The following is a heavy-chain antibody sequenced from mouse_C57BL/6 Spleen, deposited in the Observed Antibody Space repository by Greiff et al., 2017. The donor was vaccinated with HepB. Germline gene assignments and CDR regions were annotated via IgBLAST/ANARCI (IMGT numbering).Heavy chain of an antibody. D-gene: IGHD1-1*01. CDR1: GFNIKDDY. CDR2: IDPENGDT. J-gene: IGHJ3*01. Sequence: EVQLQQSGAELVRPGASVKLSCTASGFNIKDDYMHWVKQRPEQGLEWIGWIDPENGDTEYASKFQGKATITADTSSNTAYLQLSSLTSEDTAVYYCTNYGSSRFAYWGQGTLVTVSA. V-gene: IGHV14-4*01. CDR3: TNYGSSRFAY.